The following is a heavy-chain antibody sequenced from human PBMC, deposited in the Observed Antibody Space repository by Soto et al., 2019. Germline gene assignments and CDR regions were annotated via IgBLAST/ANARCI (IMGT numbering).Heavy chain of an antibody. J-gene: IGHJ6*03. CDR1: GGTFSSYT. Sequence: ASVKVSCKASGGTFSSYTISWVRQAPGQGLEWMGRIIPILGIANYAQKFQGRVTITADKSTSTAYMELSSLRSEDTAVYYCARAPSTTSTYMDVWGKGTTVTVSS. D-gene: IGHD4-4*01. CDR3: ARAPSTTSTYMDV. CDR2: IIPILGIA. V-gene: IGHV1-69*02.